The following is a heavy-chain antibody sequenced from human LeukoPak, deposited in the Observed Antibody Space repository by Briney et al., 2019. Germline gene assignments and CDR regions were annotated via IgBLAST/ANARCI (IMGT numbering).Heavy chain of an antibody. CDR3: ASGILPATQPRFDY. J-gene: IGHJ4*02. Sequence: SETLSLTCTVSGGSISSSSYYWGWIRQPPGKGLEWIGSIYYSGSTYYNPSLKSRVTISVDTSKNQFSLKLSSVTAADTAVYYCASGILPATQPRFDYWGQGTLVTVSS. V-gene: IGHV4-39*07. CDR1: GGSISSSSYY. CDR2: IYYSGST. D-gene: IGHD2-2*01.